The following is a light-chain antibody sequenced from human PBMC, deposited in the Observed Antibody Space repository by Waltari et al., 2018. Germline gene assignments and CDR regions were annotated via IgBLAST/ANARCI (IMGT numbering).Light chain of an antibody. CDR2: WAS. CDR3: QQHYSAPPT. J-gene: IGKJ3*01. CDR1: QSVLYSSTNKNY. V-gene: IGKV4-1*01. Sequence: DIVMTPSPDSLSVSLGERTTINCKSSQSVLYSSTNKNYLAWYQQKPGQPPKLLINWASIRESGVPDRISGSGSGTAFTLTISSLQAEDVAVYYCQQHYSAPPTFGPGTKVDI.